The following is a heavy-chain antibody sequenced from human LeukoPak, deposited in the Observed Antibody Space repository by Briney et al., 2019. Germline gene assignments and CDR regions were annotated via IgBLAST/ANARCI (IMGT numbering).Heavy chain of an antibody. V-gene: IGHV7-4-1*02. CDR2: INTNTGNP. CDR1: GYTFTSYA. Sequence: GASVKVSCKASGYTFTSYAMNWVRQAPGQGLEWMGWINTNTGNPTYAQGFTGRFVFSLDTSVSTAYLQISSLKAEDTAVYYCARGTMVRGVPHFDYWGQGTLVTVSS. D-gene: IGHD3-10*01. CDR3: ARGTMVRGVPHFDY. J-gene: IGHJ4*02.